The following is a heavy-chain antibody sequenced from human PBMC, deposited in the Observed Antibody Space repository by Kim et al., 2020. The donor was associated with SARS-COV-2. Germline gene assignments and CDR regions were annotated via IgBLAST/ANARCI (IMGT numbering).Heavy chain of an antibody. D-gene: IGHD1-26*01. CDR3: ASGIVGAREGLFDY. Sequence: ASVKVSCKASEYTFTSYAMHWVRQAPGQRLEWMGWINAGNGNTKYSQKFQGRVTITRDTSASTAYMELSSLRSEDTAVYYCASGIVGAREGLFDYWGQGTLVTVSS. J-gene: IGHJ4*02. V-gene: IGHV1-3*01. CDR1: EYTFTSYA. CDR2: INAGNGNT.